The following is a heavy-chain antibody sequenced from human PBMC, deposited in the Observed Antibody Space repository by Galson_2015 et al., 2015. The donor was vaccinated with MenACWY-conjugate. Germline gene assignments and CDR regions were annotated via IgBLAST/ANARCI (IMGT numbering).Heavy chain of an antibody. D-gene: IGHD6-13*01. V-gene: IGHV1-69*13. CDR2: IIPIFGAA. CDR3: ARDGHSSTWNQYNWFDP. J-gene: IGHJ5*02. CDR1: GGTFSSYG. Sequence: SVKVSCKASGGTFSSYGISWVRQAPGQGLEWMGAIIPIFGAANYAQRFQGRFTMTADESTTTAYMELSSLRSEDTAVYYCARDGHSSTWNQYNWFDPWGQGTLVTVSS.